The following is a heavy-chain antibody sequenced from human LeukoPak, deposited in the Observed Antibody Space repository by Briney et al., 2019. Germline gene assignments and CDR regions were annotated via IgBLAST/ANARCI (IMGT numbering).Heavy chain of an antibody. V-gene: IGHV3-9*01. J-gene: IGHJ4*02. D-gene: IGHD4-11*01. CDR1: GFTFDDYA. Sequence: GGSLRLSCAASGFTFDDYAMHWVRHAPGKGLEWVSGISWNSGSIGYADSVKGRFTISRDNAKNSLYLQMNSLRAEDTAVYYCARSRSSNSYYFDYWGQGTLVTASS. CDR3: ARSRSSNSYYFDY. CDR2: ISWNSGSI.